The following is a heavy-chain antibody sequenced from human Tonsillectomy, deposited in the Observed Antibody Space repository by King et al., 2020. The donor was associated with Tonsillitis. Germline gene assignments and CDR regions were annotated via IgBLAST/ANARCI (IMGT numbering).Heavy chain of an antibody. D-gene: IGHD5-12*01. J-gene: IGHJ4*02. CDR3: AKGRYDPPNPLDY. CDR2: IRGRGDST. CDR1: GFTFSSYA. V-gene: IGHV3-23*04. Sequence: VQLVESGGGLIQPGGSLRLSCAASGFTFSSYAMSWVRQAPGEGVEWVSAIRGRGDSTYYADSVKGRFTISRDNSKNTLYVQMNSLRAEDTTVNYCAKGRYDPPNPLDYWGPGILVTVSS.